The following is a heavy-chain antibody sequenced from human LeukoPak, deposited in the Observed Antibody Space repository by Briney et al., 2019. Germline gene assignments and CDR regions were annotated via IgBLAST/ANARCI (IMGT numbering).Heavy chain of an antibody. V-gene: IGHV3-33*06. CDR2: NK. J-gene: IGHJ4*02. Sequence: GGSLRLSCGASGFSFSSFAMHWVRQAPGKGLEWVAVNKYYADSVKGRSTISRDNSKNTVYLQMNSLRAEDTAVYYCAKGSGGYSGSGSPHFDSWGQGTLVAVSS. D-gene: IGHD3-10*01. CDR3: AKGSGGYSGSGSPHFDS. CDR1: GFSFSSFA.